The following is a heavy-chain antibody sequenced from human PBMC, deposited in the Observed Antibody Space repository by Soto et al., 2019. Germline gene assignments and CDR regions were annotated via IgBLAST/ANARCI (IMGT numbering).Heavy chain of an antibody. CDR3: ARDVAPGYFDY. J-gene: IGHJ4*02. CDR2: INNDGSGT. CDR1: GFSFSSYW. Sequence: EVQLVESGGGLVQPGGSLRLSCVASGFSFSSYWMHWVRQTPGKGLMWVSRINNDGSGTADADSVRGRFTISRDNAKNTQYLQLSSLRAEDTAVYYCARDVAPGYFDYWGQGTPVTVSS. V-gene: IGHV3-74*01. D-gene: IGHD2-21*01.